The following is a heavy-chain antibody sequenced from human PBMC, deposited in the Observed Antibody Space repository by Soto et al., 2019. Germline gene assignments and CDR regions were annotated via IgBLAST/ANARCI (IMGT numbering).Heavy chain of an antibody. CDR1: GYSFTSYW. CDR3: ARRFDFWSGYYGMDV. J-gene: IGHJ6*02. Sequence: GESLKISCKGSGYSFTSYWIGWVRQIPGKGLEWMGIIYPGDSDTRYSPSFQGQVTISADKSISTAYLQWSSLKASDTAMYYCARRFDFWSGYYGMDVWGQGTTVTVSS. D-gene: IGHD3-3*01. CDR2: IYPGDSDT. V-gene: IGHV5-51*01.